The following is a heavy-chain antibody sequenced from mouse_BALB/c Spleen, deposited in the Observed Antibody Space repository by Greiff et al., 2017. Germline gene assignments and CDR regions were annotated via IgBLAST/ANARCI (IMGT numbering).Heavy chain of an antibody. J-gene: IGHJ2*01. V-gene: IGHV5-17*02. CDR2: ISSGSSTI. D-gene: IGHD2-4*01. Sequence: EVKLMESGGGLVKPGGSLKLSCAASGFTFSSFGMHWVRQAPEKGLEWVAYISSGSSTIYYADTVKGRFTISRDNPKNTLCLQMTSLRSEDTAMYYCARYTMITKPLLDYWGQGTTRTVSS. CDR3: ARYTMITKPLLDY. CDR1: GFTFSSFG.